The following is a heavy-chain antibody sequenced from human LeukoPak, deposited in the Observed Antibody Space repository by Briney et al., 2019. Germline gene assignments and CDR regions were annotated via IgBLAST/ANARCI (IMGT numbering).Heavy chain of an antibody. Sequence: PGGSLRLSCAASGFTFSSYTMHWIRQAPGKGLEWVSSISSSSGYIYYVDSVKGRFTISRDNAMNSLYLQMNSLRAEDTAVYYCARDRYGGYAFDYWGQGTLVTVSS. J-gene: IGHJ4*02. D-gene: IGHD5-12*01. CDR1: GFTFSSYT. V-gene: IGHV3-21*01. CDR2: ISSSSGYI. CDR3: ARDRYGGYAFDY.